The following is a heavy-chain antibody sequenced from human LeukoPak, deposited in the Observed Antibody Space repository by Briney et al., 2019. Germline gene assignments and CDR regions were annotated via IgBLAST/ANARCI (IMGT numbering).Heavy chain of an antibody. CDR3: AKGPISWLPVNFDY. Sequence: GGSLRLSCAASGFTFDDYAMHWVRQAPGKGLEWVPGISWNSGSIGYADSVKGRFTISRDNAKNSLYLQMNSLRAEDTALYYCAKGPISWLPVNFDYWGQETLVTVSS. J-gene: IGHJ4*02. D-gene: IGHD3-22*01. CDR1: GFTFDDYA. CDR2: ISWNSGSI. V-gene: IGHV3-9*01.